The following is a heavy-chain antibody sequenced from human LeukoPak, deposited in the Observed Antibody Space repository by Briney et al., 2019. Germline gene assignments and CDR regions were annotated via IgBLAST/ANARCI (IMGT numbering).Heavy chain of an antibody. Sequence: SQTLSLTCTVSGGSISSGDYYWSWIRQPPGKGLEWIGYIYYSGSTYYNPSLKSRVTISVDTSKNQFSPKLSSVTAADTAVYYCARDRWKGPSYFDYWGQGTLVTVSS. D-gene: IGHD1-1*01. V-gene: IGHV4-30-4*01. CDR1: GGSISSGDYY. CDR2: IYYSGST. J-gene: IGHJ4*02. CDR3: ARDRWKGPSYFDY.